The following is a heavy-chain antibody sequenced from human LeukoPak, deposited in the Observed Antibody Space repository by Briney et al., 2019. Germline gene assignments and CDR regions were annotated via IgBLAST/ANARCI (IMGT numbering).Heavy chain of an antibody. CDR3: ARGDIVVVPAATGFDY. D-gene: IGHD2-2*01. CDR2: IYHSGST. V-gene: IGHV4-4*02. Sequence: SETLSLTCAVSGGSISSSNWWSWVRQPPGKGLEWIGEIYHSGSTYYNPSLKSRVTISVDRSKNQFSLKLSSATAADTAVYYCARGDIVVVPAATGFDYWGQGTLVTVSS. CDR1: GGSISSSNW. J-gene: IGHJ4*02.